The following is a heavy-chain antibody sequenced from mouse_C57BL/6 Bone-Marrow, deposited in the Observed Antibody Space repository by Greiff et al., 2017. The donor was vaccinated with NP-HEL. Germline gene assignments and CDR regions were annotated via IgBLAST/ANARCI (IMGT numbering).Heavy chain of an antibody. CDR2: IYPRSGNT. Sequence: QVQLQQSGAELARPGASVKLSCKASGYTFTSYGISWVKQRTGQGLEWIGEIYPRSGNTYYNEKFKGKATLTADKSSSTAYMELRSLTSEDSAVYVCARGDYYGSSHWYCDVWGTGTTVTVSS. V-gene: IGHV1-81*01. CDR1: GYTFTSYG. D-gene: IGHD1-1*01. J-gene: IGHJ1*03. CDR3: ARGDYYGSSHWYCDV.